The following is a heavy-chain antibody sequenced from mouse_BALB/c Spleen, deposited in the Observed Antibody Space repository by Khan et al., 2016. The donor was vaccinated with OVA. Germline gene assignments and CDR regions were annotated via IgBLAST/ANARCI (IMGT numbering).Heavy chain of an antibody. V-gene: IGHV5-6-5*01. J-gene: IGHJ1*01. CDR2: ISSGGST. Sequence: EVQLQESGGGLVKPGGSLKLSCAASGFTFSSYAMSWVRQTPEKRLEWVASISSGGSTYYPDSVKGRFTLSRDNARNILYLQMSSLRSEDTSMYYCARDYYYGTGYFDVWGAGTTVTVSS. CDR3: ARDYYYGTGYFDV. D-gene: IGHD1-1*01. CDR1: GFTFSSYA.